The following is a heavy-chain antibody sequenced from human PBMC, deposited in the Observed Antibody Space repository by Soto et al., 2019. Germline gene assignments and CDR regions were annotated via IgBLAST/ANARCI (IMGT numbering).Heavy chain of an antibody. CDR3: ARGLIVVVPAAKDGYYGMDV. CDR2: IYYSGST. J-gene: IGHJ6*02. D-gene: IGHD2-2*01. CDR1: GGSISSYY. V-gene: IGHV4-59*01. Sequence: SETLSLTCTVSGGSISSYYWSWIRQPPGKGLEWIGYIYYSGSTNYNPSLKSRVTISVGTSKNQFSLKLSSVTAADTAVYYCARGLIVVVPAAKDGYYGMDVWGQGTTVTVSS.